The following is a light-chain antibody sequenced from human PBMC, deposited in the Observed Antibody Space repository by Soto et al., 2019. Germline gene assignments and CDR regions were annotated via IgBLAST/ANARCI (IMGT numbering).Light chain of an antibody. CDR2: AAS. J-gene: IGKJ4*01. CDR1: QSISSY. V-gene: IGKV1-39*01. CDR3: QQSYSTPLT. Sequence: DIQMTQSPSSLSASVGDRVTITCRASQSISSYLNWYQQKPGKAPKLLICAASSSQSGVPSRFSGGGSGTDFTLTISSLQPEDFATYYCQQSYSTPLTFGGGTKVDIK.